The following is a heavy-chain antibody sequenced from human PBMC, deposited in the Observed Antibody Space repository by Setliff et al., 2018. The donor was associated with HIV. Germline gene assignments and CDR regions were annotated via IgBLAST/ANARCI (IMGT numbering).Heavy chain of an antibody. D-gene: IGHD1-1*01. CDR2: IRSNDNGGTT. CDR3: SRVNDPSQLQYNFEY. CDR1: GFSFDDFA. Sequence: PGGSLRLSCTTSGFSFDDFAVTWVRQPPGKGLEWVGFIRSNDNGGTTEYASSVKGRCTMSRDDSRRIAYLQMNSLKTEDTAVDYCSRVNDPSQLQYNFEYWGRGTLVTVSS. V-gene: IGHV3-49*04. J-gene: IGHJ4*02.